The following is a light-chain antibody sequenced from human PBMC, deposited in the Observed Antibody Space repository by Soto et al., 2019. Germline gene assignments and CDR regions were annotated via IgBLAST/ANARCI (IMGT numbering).Light chain of an antibody. CDR1: QSVSSY. CDR2: DAS. CDR3: QQRSNWQGAT. V-gene: IGKV3-11*01. Sequence: EIVVTQSPATLSLSPGERATLSCRASQSVSSYLAWYQQKPGQAPRLLIYDASNRATGIPAMFSGSGSGTDFTLTISSLEAEDFAVYYCQQRSNWQGATFGGGTKVEIK. J-gene: IGKJ4*01.